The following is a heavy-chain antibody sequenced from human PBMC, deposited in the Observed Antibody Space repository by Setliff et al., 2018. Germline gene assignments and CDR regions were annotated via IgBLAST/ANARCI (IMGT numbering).Heavy chain of an antibody. J-gene: IGHJ4*02. V-gene: IGHV4-59*01. CDR2: IYTSWST. CDR3: ARGGTFRYFDY. Sequence: LSLTCTVPGGSISTYYWSWIRQPPGKGLEWIGHIYTSWSTIYNPSLKSRVTVIVDTSKNQFSLRLSSVTAADTAVYYCARGGTFRYFDYWGQGTPVTVSS. D-gene: IGHD5-12*01. CDR1: GGSISTYY.